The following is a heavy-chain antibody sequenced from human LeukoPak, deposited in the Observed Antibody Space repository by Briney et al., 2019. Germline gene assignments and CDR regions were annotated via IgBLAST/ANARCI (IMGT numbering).Heavy chain of an antibody. D-gene: IGHD3-22*01. CDR3: AIMHPYYDGSGYWVQ. CDR1: GFTFSSYA. Sequence: ESLRLSCAASGFTFSSYAMSWVRQAPGKGLEWVSGISTSGGSSSYADSVKGRFTISRDNPRNTLYMQMNSLRAEDTALYYCAIMHPYYDGSGYWVQWGQGTLVTVSS. J-gene: IGHJ4*02. V-gene: IGHV3-23*01. CDR2: ISTSGGSS.